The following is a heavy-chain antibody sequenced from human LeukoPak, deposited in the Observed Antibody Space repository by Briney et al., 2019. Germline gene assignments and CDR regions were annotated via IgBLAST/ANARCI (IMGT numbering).Heavy chain of an antibody. CDR1: GFTFSSYG. D-gene: IGHD5-18*01. CDR3: ARERGYSYGNMRGYFDY. V-gene: IGHV3-33*01. J-gene: IGHJ4*02. CDR2: IWYDGSNK. Sequence: GGSLRLSCAASGFTFSSYGMHWVRQAPGKGLEWVAVIWYDGSNKYYADSVKGRFTISRDNSKNTLYLQMNSLRAEDTAVYYCARERGYSYGNMRGYFDYWGQGTLVTVSS.